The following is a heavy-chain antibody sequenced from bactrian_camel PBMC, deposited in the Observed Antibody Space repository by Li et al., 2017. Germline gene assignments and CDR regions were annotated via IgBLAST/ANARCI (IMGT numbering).Heavy chain of an antibody. CDR1: GFTFSSRD. CDR2: INVYGGLT. Sequence: DVQLVESGGGLVQPGGSLRLSCAASGFTFSSRDMSWVRQVPGKGLEWVSLINVYGGLTNSADSVKGRFTISRDNARNTLYLQMNSLKTEDTAVYYCATERWFSTWGQGTQVTVS. V-gene: IGHV3S40*01. D-gene: IGHD2*01. J-gene: IGHJ6*01. CDR3: ATERWFST.